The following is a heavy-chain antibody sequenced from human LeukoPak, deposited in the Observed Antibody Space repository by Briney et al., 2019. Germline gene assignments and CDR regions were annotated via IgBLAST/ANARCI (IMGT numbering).Heavy chain of an antibody. CDR1: GFTFSSYS. J-gene: IGHJ4*02. CDR2: ISSSSSYK. Sequence: GGSLRLSCAASGFTFSSYSMNWVRQAPGKGLEWVSSISSSSSYKYYADSVKGRFTISRDNAKNSLYLQMNSLRAEDTAVYYCAREGYDILTGYYEAFDYWGQGTLVTVSS. V-gene: IGHV3-21*01. D-gene: IGHD3-9*01. CDR3: AREGYDILTGYYEAFDY.